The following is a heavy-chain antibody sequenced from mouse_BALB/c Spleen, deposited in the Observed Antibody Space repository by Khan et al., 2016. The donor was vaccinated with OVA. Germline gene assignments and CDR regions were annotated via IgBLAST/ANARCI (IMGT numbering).Heavy chain of an antibody. J-gene: IGHJ3*01. V-gene: IGHV3-8*02. CDR3: ARYDYEYDGAFAY. Sequence: VQLKESGPSLVKPSQTLSLTCSVTGDSITSGYWNWIRKFPGNKLEYMGYISYSGSTYYNPSLKSRISITRDTSKNQYYLQLNSVTTADTATYYCARYDYEYDGAFAYWGQGTLVTVSA. CDR1: GDSITSGY. D-gene: IGHD2-4*01. CDR2: ISYSGST.